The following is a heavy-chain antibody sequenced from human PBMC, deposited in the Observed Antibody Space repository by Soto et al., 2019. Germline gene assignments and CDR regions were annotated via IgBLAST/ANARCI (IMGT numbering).Heavy chain of an antibody. J-gene: IGHJ4*02. CDR3: ARQRDYYDTSGDSYFDY. V-gene: IGHV4-39*01. Sequence: SETLALTCTVSGGSISSTDYFWGWIRQPPGKGLEWIGSIHHTGSTYYNPSLKSRVTVSVDTSKNQFSLKLTSVTAADTAVYYCARQRDYYDTSGDSYFDYWGQGTLVTVSS. CDR2: IHHTGST. D-gene: IGHD3-22*01. CDR1: GGSISSTDYF.